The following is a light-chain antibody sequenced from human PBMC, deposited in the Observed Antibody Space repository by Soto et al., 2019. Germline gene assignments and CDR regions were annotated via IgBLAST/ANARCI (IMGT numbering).Light chain of an antibody. Sequence: EIVLTQSSASLLLSPGERATLSCRASQSLSSSYLAWYQQKSGQAPRPLIYGSFSRATGIPDRFSGSGSGTDFTLTIISLEPADYALYYCQQYDRAPTWTFGQGTKVDI. V-gene: IGKV3-20*01. CDR2: GSF. CDR3: QQYDRAPTWT. J-gene: IGKJ1*01. CDR1: QSLSSSY.